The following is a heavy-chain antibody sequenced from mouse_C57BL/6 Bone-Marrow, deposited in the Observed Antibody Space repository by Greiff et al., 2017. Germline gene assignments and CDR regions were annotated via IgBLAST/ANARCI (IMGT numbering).Heavy chain of an antibody. Sequence: EVKVEESGAELVRPGASVKLSCTASGFNIKDDYMHWVKQRPEQGLEWIGWIDPENGDTEYASKFQGKATITADTSSNTAYLQLSSLTSEDTAVYYCGSSYYYFDYWGQGTTLTVSS. J-gene: IGHJ2*01. D-gene: IGHD1-1*01. CDR2: IDPENGDT. CDR3: GSSYYYFDY. CDR1: GFNIKDDY. V-gene: IGHV14-4*01.